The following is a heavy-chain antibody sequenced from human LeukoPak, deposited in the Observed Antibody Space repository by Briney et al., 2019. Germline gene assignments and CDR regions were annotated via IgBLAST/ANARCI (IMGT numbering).Heavy chain of an antibody. CDR2: ISAYNGNT. CDR1: GYTFTSYG. D-gene: IGHD6-13*01. V-gene: IGHV1-18*04. CDR3: ARGRAAAATGWFDP. Sequence: ASVKVSCKASGYTFTSYGISWVRHAPGQGLEWMGWISAYNGNTNYAQKLQGRVTMATDTSTSTAYMELRSLRSDDTAVYYCARGRAAAATGWFDPWGQGTLVTVSS. J-gene: IGHJ5*02.